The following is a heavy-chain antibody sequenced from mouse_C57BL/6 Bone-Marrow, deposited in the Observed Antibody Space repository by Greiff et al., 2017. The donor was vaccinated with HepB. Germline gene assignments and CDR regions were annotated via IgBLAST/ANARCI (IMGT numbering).Heavy chain of an antibody. CDR3: TTLTGYYFDY. J-gene: IGHJ2*01. Sequence: EVKLVESGAELVRPGASVKLSCTASGFNIKDDYMHWVKQRPEQGLEWIGWIDPENGDTEYASKFQGKATITADTSSNTAYLQLSSLTSEDTAVYYCTTLTGYYFDYWGQGTTLTVSS. V-gene: IGHV14-4*01. CDR2: IDPENGDT. D-gene: IGHD4-1*01. CDR1: GFNIKDDY.